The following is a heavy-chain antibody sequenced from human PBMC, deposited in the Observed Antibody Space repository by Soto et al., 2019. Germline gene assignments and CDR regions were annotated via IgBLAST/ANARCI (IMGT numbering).Heavy chain of an antibody. V-gene: IGHV4-31*03. D-gene: IGHD2-2*01. J-gene: IGHJ4*02. CDR3: ARIPYCSSTSCPEYYFDY. CDR1: GGSISSGGYY. Sequence: SETLSLTCTVSGGSISSGGYYWSWIRQHPGKGLEWIGYIYYSGSTYYNPSLKSRVTISVDTSKNQFSLKLSSVTAADTAVYYCARIPYCSSTSCPEYYFDYWGQGTLVTVSS. CDR2: IYYSGST.